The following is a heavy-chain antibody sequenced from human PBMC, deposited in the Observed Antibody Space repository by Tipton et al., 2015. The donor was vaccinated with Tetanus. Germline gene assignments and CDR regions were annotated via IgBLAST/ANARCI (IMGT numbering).Heavy chain of an antibody. CDR2: ISWDGGST. CDR3: AKDIAYDKDGYCGRYV. Sequence: SLRLSCAASGFTFADYTMHWVRQAPGKGLEWVSLISWDGGSTYYADSVKGRFTISRDNSKNSLYLQMNSLRTEDTALYYCAKDIAYDKDGYCGRYVGGRGPAVTVS. CDR1: GFTFADYT. V-gene: IGHV3-43*01. J-gene: IGHJ6*02. D-gene: IGHD3-9*01.